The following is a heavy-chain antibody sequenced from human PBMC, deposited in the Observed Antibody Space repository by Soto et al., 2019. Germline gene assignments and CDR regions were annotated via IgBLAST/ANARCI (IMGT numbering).Heavy chain of an antibody. CDR2: IIPIFGTA. J-gene: IGHJ4*02. V-gene: IGHV1-69*13. Sequence: GASVKVSCKASGGTFSSYAISWVRQAPGQGLEWMGGIIPIFGTANYAQKFQGRVTIPADESTSTAYMELSSLRSEDTAVYYCASHSGQAAYLCYWGQGTLVTVSS. CDR1: GGTFSSYA. CDR3: ASHSGQAAYLCY. D-gene: IGHD1-26*01.